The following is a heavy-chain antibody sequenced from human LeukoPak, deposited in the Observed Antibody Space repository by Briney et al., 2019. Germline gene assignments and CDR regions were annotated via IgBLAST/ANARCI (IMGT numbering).Heavy chain of an antibody. J-gene: IGHJ4*02. CDR1: GFTFSSYG. CDR3: AKRERIHSSGWKREGYYFDY. D-gene: IGHD6-19*01. V-gene: IGHV3-30*18. Sequence: PGGSLRLSCAASGFTFSSYGMHWVRQAPGKGLEWVAVISYDGSNKYYADSVKGRFTISRDNSKNTLYLRMNSLRAVDTAVYYCAKRERIHSSGWKREGYYFDYWGQGTLVTVSS. CDR2: ISYDGSNK.